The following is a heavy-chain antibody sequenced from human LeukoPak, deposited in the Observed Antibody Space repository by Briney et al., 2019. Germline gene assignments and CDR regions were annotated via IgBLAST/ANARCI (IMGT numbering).Heavy chain of an antibody. CDR3: ARDRGVNYYDSSGYDAFDI. J-gene: IGHJ3*02. CDR2: IIPILGIA. Sequence: GSSVKVSCKASGGTFSSYAISWVRQAPGQGLEWMGRIIPILGIANYAQKFQGRVTITADKSTSTAYMELSSLRSDDTAVYYCARDRGVNYYDSSGYDAFDIWGQGTMVTVSS. V-gene: IGHV1-69*04. D-gene: IGHD3-22*01. CDR1: GGTFSSYA.